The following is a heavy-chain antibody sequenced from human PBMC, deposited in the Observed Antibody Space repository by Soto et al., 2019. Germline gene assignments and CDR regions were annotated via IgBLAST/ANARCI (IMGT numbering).Heavy chain of an antibody. D-gene: IGHD3-3*01. CDR3: AREPERIMIFGVVIPAYVMDV. CDR1: GYTFTGYY. CDR2: INPNSGGT. Sequence: ASVKVSCKASGYTFTGYYMHWVRQAPGQGLEWMGWINPNSGGTNYAQKFQGRVTMTRDTSISTAYMELSRLRSDDTAVYYCAREPERIMIFGVVIPAYVMDVRGQGTSV. V-gene: IGHV1-2*02. J-gene: IGHJ6*02.